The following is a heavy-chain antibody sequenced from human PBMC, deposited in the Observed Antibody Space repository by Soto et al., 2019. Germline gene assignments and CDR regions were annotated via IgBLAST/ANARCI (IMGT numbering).Heavy chain of an antibody. D-gene: IGHD3-3*01. CDR3: ARDCPYDFLSGYYRDYYYYYGMDV. CDR2: ISAYNGNT. Sequence: QVQLVQSGAEVKKPGASVKVSCKASGYTFTSYGISWVRQAPGQGLEWMGWISAYNGNTNYAQKLQGRVTMTTNTSTSTAYMELRSLRSDDTAVYYCARDCPYDFLSGYYRDYYYYYGMDVWGQGTTVTVSS. V-gene: IGHV1-18*01. J-gene: IGHJ6*02. CDR1: GYTFTSYG.